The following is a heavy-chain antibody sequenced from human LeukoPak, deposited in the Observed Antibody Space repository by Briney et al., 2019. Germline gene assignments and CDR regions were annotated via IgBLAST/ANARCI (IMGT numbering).Heavy chain of an antibody. D-gene: IGHD2-2*02. Sequence: SETLSLTCTVSGGSISSYYWSWIRQPAGKGLEWIWRIYTSGSTNYYPSLRSRVTMSVDTSKNQFSLKLSSVTAADTAVYYCARAPKEPAAINSYYYYMDVWGKGTTVTVSS. J-gene: IGHJ6*03. CDR1: GGSISSYY. CDR2: IYTSGST. CDR3: ARAPKEPAAINSYYYYMDV. V-gene: IGHV4-4*07.